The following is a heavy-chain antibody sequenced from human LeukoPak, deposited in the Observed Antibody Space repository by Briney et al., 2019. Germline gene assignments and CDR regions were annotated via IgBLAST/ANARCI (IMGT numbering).Heavy chain of an antibody. CDR2: IIPIFGTA. D-gene: IGHD3-22*01. J-gene: IGHJ4*02. CDR3: ARGAYYYDSSGLAPFDY. Sequence: SVKVSCKASGGTFSSYAISWVRQAPGQGLEWMGGIIPIFGTANYAQKFQGRVTITTDESTSTAYMELSSLRSEDTAVNYCARGAYYYDSSGLAPFDYWGQGTLVTVSS. CDR1: GGTFSSYA. V-gene: IGHV1-69*05.